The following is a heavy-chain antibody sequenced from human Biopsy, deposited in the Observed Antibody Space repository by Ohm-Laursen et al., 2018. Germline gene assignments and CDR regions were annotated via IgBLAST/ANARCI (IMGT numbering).Heavy chain of an antibody. V-gene: IGHV3-21*06. D-gene: IGHD3-10*01. J-gene: IGHJ5*01. CDR1: GFTFSGYG. Sequence: GSLRLSCAASGFTFSGYGMNWVRQAPGKGLEWVSSISASSSYIYYADSVKGRFTVSRDNTKNTLYLQMNSLRAADTAIYFCATELLPPGVGGPWLDSWGQGTPVTVSS. CDR3: ATELLPPGVGGPWLDS. CDR2: ISASSSYI.